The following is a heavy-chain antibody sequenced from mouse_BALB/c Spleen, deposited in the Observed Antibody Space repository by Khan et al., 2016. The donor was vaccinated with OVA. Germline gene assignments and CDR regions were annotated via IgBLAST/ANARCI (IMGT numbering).Heavy chain of an antibody. D-gene: IGHD2-1*01. CDR2: IYPGNSDI. Sequence: VQLQQSGTVLARPGASVKMSCKASGYTFTSYWMHWVKQRPGQGLEWIGAIYPGNSDINYNQQFKGKAKLTAVTATSTAYMEINSLTNEASAVYYCTRNGFGNYESWDYWGQGTTLTVST. CDR1: GYTFTSYW. CDR3: TRNGFGNYESWDY. J-gene: IGHJ2*01. V-gene: IGHV1-5*01.